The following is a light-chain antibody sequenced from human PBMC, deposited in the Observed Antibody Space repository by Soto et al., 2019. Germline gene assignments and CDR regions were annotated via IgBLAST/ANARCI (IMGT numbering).Light chain of an antibody. CDR2: EDN. CDR3: QSYDSSNQVV. V-gene: IGLV6-57*02. CDR1: SGSIASNY. Sequence: NFMLTQPHSVSESPGKTVTISCTGSSGSIASNYVQWYQQRPGSAPTTVIYEDNQSPSGVPDRFSGSIDSSSNSASLTISGMKTEDEADYYCQSYDSSNQVVFGGGTKLTVL. J-gene: IGLJ2*01.